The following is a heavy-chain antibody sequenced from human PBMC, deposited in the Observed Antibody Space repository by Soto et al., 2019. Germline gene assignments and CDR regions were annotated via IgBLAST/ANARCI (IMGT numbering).Heavy chain of an antibody. CDR1: GYTFTSYG. V-gene: IGHV1-18*01. D-gene: IGHD3-22*01. J-gene: IGHJ4*02. Sequence: GASVKVSCKASGYTFTSYGISWVRQAPGQGLEWMGWISAYNGNTNYAQKLQGRVTMTTDTSTSTAYMELRSLRSDDTAVYYCARYRPSAYDSSGHFDYWCQGTLVTVPS. CDR2: ISAYNGNT. CDR3: ARYRPSAYDSSGHFDY.